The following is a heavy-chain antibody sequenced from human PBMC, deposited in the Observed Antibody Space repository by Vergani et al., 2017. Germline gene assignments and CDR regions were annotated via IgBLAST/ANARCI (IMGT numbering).Heavy chain of an antibody. J-gene: IGHJ4*02. D-gene: IGHD2-15*01. CDR3: AGDGYCSGGSCYSVGNDY. Sequence: EVQLVESGGGLVQPGGSLRLSCAASGFTFSSYWMSWVRQAPGKGMEWGANIKQDGSEKYYVDSVKGRFTISRDNAKNSLYLQMNSLRAEDTAVYYCAGDGYCSGGSCYSVGNDYWGQGTLVTVSS. V-gene: IGHV3-7*01. CDR1: GFTFSSYW. CDR2: IKQDGSEK.